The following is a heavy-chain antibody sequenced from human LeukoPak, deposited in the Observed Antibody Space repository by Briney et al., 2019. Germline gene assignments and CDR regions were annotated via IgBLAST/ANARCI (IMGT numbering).Heavy chain of an antibody. V-gene: IGHV1-69*04. CDR3: ARDGDTAMYYFDY. CDR2: IIPILGIA. D-gene: IGHD5-18*01. J-gene: IGHJ4*02. Sequence: ASVKVSCKASGGTFSSYTISWVRQAPGQGLEWVGRIIPILGIANYAQKFQGRVTITADKSTSTAYMELSSLRCEDTAVYYCARDGDTAMYYFDYWGQGTLVTVSS. CDR1: GGTFSSYT.